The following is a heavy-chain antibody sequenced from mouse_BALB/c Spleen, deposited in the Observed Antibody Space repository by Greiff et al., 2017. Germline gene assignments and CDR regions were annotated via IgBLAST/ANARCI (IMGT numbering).Heavy chain of an antibody. Sequence: QVHVKQSGPELVKPGASVRISCKASGYTFTSYYIHWVKQRPGQGLEWIGWIYPGNVNTKYNEKFKGKATLTADKSSSTAYMQLSSLTSEDSAVYFCARRDYGYYFDYWGQGTTLTVSS. CDR1: GYTFTSYY. CDR2: IYPGNVNT. V-gene: IGHV1S56*01. CDR3: ARRDYGYYFDY. J-gene: IGHJ2*01. D-gene: IGHD1-2*01.